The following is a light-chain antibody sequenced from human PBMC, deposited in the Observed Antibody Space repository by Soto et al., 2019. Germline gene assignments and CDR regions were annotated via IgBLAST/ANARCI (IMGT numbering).Light chain of an antibody. V-gene: IGKV3-15*01. Sequence: IVMTKSPATVSVSPWERATLSCRASQSVTSTLAWYQQKPGQTPRLLIYDASTRATGIPARFSGSGSGTEFTLTISSLQSEDFAGYYCQQYNNWPLTFGGGTKVDIK. CDR1: QSVTST. CDR3: QQYNNWPLT. J-gene: IGKJ4*01. CDR2: DAS.